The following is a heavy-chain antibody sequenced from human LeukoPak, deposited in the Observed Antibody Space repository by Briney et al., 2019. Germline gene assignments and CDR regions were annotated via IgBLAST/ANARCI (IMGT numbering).Heavy chain of an antibody. J-gene: IGHJ4*02. CDR1: GGSMRSYY. CDR3: ARTKSGWYYSDY. CDR2: VYYSGTA. V-gene: IGHV4-59*08. D-gene: IGHD6-19*01. Sequence: SETLSLTCTVSGGSMRSYYWSWIRQPPGKGLELIGYVYYSGTANYIPSLESRVTILVDTSKNQFSLNLSSVTAADTAVYYCARTKSGWYYSDYWGQGTLVSASS.